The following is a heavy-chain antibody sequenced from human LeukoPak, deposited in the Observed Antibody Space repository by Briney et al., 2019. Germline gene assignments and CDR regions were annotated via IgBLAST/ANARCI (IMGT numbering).Heavy chain of an antibody. J-gene: IGHJ6*02. D-gene: IGHD2-15*01. CDR1: GFTVSSNY. CDR3: ARELILGGHCSGGSCYPDYHYGMDV. V-gene: IGHV3-53*04. CDR2: IYSGGNT. Sequence: PGGSLRLSCAASGFTVSSNYMNWVRQAPGKGLEWVSVIYSGGNTYYADSVKGRFTISRNISQNTLYLQMSGLRPEDTAVYYCARELILGGHCSGGSCYPDYHYGMDVWGQGTTVTVS.